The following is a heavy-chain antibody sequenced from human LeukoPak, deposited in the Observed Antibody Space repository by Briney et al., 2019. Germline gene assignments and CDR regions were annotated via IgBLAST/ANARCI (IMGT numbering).Heavy chain of an antibody. Sequence: ASVKVSCKASGGTFSSHDISWVRKGPGQGLEWMGRIIPIRGITNYAQKFQGRVTITADESTSTAYMELSSLRSEDTGVYYCARDLPKYSSSGGDAFDIWGQGTMVTVSS. V-gene: IGHV1-69*04. CDR3: ARDLPKYSSSGGDAFDI. D-gene: IGHD6-6*01. CDR1: GGTFSSHD. J-gene: IGHJ3*02. CDR2: IIPIRGIT.